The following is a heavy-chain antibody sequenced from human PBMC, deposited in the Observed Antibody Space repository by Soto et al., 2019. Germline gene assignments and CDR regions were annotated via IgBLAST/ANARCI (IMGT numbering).Heavy chain of an antibody. CDR1: GFTFGTTD. CDR2: IDGRGGIT. Sequence: VQLLQSGGGWVQPGGSLTLSCAASGFTFGTTDMSWVRQAPGEGLDWVPTIDGRGGITYYADSVKGRFTISRDNSRNTVYLQMNSLRGDDTALYYCVKNAGWFNTWGQGARVTVSP. CDR3: VKNAGWFNT. V-gene: IGHV3-23*01. J-gene: IGHJ5*02.